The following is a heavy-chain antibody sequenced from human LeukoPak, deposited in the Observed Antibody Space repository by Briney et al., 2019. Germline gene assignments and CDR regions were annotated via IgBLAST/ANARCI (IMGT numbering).Heavy chain of an antibody. CDR3: ARGGLLWFGGADIWFDP. V-gene: IGHV3-7*03. CDR2: IKQDGSEK. J-gene: IGHJ5*02. Sequence: GGSLRLSCAASGFTFSSYWMSWVRQAPGKGLEWVANIKQDGSEKYYVDSVKGRFTISRDNAKNSLYLQMNSLRAEDTAVYYCARGGLLWFGGADIWFDPWGQGTLVTVSS. D-gene: IGHD3-10*01. CDR1: GFTFSSYW.